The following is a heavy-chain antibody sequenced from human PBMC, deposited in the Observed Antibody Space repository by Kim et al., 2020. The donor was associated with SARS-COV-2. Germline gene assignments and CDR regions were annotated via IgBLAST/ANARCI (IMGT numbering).Heavy chain of an antibody. Sequence: KGRFTISRDNAKNSLYLQMNGLRAEDTAVYYCASPLYYYDSSGYHDAFDIWGQGTMVTVSS. D-gene: IGHD3-22*01. CDR3: ASPLYYYDSSGYHDAFDI. V-gene: IGHV3-11*03. J-gene: IGHJ3*02.